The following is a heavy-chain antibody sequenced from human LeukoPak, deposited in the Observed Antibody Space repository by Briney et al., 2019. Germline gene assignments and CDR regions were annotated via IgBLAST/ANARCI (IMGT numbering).Heavy chain of an antibody. V-gene: IGHV4-39*01. CDR2: IYYSGST. CDR1: GGSISSSSYY. Sequence: PSETLSLTCTVSGGSISSSSYYWGWIRQPPGKGLEWIGSIYYSGSTYYNPSLKSRVTISVDTSKNQCSLKLSSVTAADTAVYYCATPRGMDVWGQGTTVTVSS. CDR3: ATPRGMDV. J-gene: IGHJ6*02.